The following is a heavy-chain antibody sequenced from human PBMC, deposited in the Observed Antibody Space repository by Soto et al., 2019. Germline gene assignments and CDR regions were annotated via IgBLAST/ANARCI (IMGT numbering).Heavy chain of an antibody. D-gene: IGHD3-10*01. Sequence: ASVKVSCKASGNTFTSYDINWVRQATGHGLEWMGWINPNSGNMGYAQKFQGRVTMTRDTAIRTAYMEVSRLRSDDTAVYYCARGRASGSYYLLDYWGQGTLVT. J-gene: IGHJ4*02. V-gene: IGHV1-8*01. CDR1: GNTFTSYD. CDR3: ARGRASGSYYLLDY. CDR2: INPNSGNM.